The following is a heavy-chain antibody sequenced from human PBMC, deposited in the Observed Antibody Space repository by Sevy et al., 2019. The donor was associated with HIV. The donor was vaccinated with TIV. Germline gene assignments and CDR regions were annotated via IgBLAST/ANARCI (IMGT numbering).Heavy chain of an antibody. CDR2: ISGSGASA. D-gene: IGHD6-13*01. CDR3: AKVPDSSSWFVDS. Sequence: GGSLRLSCAASGFTFSSYAMSWVRQAPGKGLEWVSVISGSGASAYYADSVKGRFTISRDNSKNTLYLQMNSLRAEDTAVYYCAKVPDSSSWFVDSWGQGTLVTVSS. J-gene: IGHJ4*02. CDR1: GFTFSSYA. V-gene: IGHV3-23*01.